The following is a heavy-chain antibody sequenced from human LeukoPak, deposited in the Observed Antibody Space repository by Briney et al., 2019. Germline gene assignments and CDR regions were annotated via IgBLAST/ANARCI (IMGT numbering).Heavy chain of an antibody. CDR1: GGSLSSYY. J-gene: IGHJ3*02. Sequence: SETLSLTCTVSGGSLSSYYWSWVRQPPGKGLERIGYIYYSGSTNYNPSLTSRVTISVDTSKNQFSLKLSSVTAADTAVYYCARDTNDAFDIWGQGTMVTVSS. CDR2: IYYSGST. CDR3: ARDTNDAFDI. D-gene: IGHD1-1*01. V-gene: IGHV4-59*01.